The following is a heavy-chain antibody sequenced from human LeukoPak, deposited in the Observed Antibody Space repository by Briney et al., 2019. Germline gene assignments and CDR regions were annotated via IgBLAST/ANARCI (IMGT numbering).Heavy chain of an antibody. CDR2: ISSSSSTI. J-gene: IGHJ4*02. CDR3: ARRVESGWYHHPFDY. CDR1: GFTFSSYS. D-gene: IGHD6-19*01. Sequence: QSGGSLRLSCAASGFTFSSYSMNWVRQAPGKGLEWVSYISSSSSTIYYADSVKGRFTISRDNAKNSLYLQMNSLRDEDTAVYYCARRVESGWYHHPFDYWGQGTLVTVSS. V-gene: IGHV3-48*02.